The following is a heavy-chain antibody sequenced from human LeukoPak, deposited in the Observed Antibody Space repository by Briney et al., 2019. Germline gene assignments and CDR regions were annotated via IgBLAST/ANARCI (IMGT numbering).Heavy chain of an antibody. V-gene: IGHV4-61*02. D-gene: IGHD3/OR15-3a*01. Sequence: TSETLSLTCSVAGGSITSGTYYWSWIRQTAGKGLEWIGGIYHSGSTYYNPSLKSRVTLSVDTSKNQFSLKLSSVTAADTAVYYCARVDLMDVWGKGTTVTVSS. CDR1: GGSITSGTYY. J-gene: IGHJ6*03. CDR2: IYHSGST. CDR3: ARVDLMDV.